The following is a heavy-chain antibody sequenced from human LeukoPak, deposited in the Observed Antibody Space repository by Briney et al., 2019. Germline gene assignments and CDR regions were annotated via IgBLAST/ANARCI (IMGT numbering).Heavy chain of an antibody. CDR3: AKQVGSSWLFDS. CDR1: GLTFNNYV. D-gene: IGHD6-13*01. CDR2: VSGSGTYT. J-gene: IGHJ5*01. Sequence: GGSLRLSCEGSGLTFNNYVMTWVRQAPGKGLEWVSVVSGSGTYTYYADSLKGRFTISRDNSKNTLYLEMKSLRADDTAVYYCAKQVGSSWLFDSWGQGTLVTVSS. V-gene: IGHV3-23*01.